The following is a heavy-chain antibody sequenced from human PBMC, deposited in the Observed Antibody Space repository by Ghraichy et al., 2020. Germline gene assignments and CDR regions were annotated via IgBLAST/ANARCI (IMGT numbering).Heavy chain of an antibody. Sequence: GGSLRLSCEASGFTFSTFAMSWVRQAPGKGLEWVSCLSGSGGSTYYAGSVKGRFTISRDNSKNTLNLQLKSLRAEDSAVYYCVKGEYFDTSRGYYQYGLAVWGQGTTVTVSS. CDR2: LSGSGGST. J-gene: IGHJ6*02. CDR3: VKGEYFDTSRGYYQYGLAV. V-gene: IGHV3-23*01. CDR1: GFTFSTFA. D-gene: IGHD3-16*01.